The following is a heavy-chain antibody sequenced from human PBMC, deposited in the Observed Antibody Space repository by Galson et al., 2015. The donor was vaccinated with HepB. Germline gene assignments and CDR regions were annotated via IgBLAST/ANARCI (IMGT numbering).Heavy chain of an antibody. D-gene: IGHD2-2*02. J-gene: IGHJ5*02. CDR3: ARQSCSSTSCYIWDNWFDP. V-gene: IGHV5-51*01. Sequence: QSGAEVKKPGESLKISCKGSGYSFTSYWIGWVRQMPGKGLEWMGIIYPGDSDTRYSPSFQGQVTISADKSISTAYLQWSSLKASDTAMYYCARQSCSSTSCYIWDNWFDPWGQGTLVTVSS. CDR1: GYSFTSYW. CDR2: IYPGDSDT.